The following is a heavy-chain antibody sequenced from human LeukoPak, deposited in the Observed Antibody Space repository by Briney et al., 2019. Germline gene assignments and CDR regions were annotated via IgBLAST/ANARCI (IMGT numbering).Heavy chain of an antibody. CDR2: INPNSGGT. V-gene: IGHV1-2*02. CDR1: GFPLSDFY. CDR3: ARDLTYYYGSGSCPDYFDY. Sequence: ASVKVSCKASGFPLSDFYIHWVRQAPGQGLEWMGWINPNSGGTNYAQKFQGRVTMTRDTSISTAYMELSRLRSDDTAVYYCARDLTYYYGSGSCPDYFDYWGQGTLVTVSS. J-gene: IGHJ4*02. D-gene: IGHD3-10*01.